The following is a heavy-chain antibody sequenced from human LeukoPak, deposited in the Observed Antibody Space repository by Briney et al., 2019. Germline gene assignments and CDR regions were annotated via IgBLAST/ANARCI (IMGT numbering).Heavy chain of an antibody. CDR1: GFTFSSYA. CDR3: ARDGCSSTSCKIDY. J-gene: IGHJ4*02. V-gene: IGHV3-30*04. Sequence: PGGSLRLSCAASGFTFSSYAMHWVRRAPGKGLEWVAVISYDGSNKYYADSVKGRFTISRDNSKNTLYLQMNSLRAEDTAVYYCARDGCSSTSCKIDYWGQGTLVTVSS. CDR2: ISYDGSNK. D-gene: IGHD2-2*01.